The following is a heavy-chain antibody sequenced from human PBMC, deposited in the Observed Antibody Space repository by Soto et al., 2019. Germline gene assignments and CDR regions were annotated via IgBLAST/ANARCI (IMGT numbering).Heavy chain of an antibody. D-gene: IGHD5-12*01. J-gene: IGHJ5*02. CDR1: GYSFTSYW. CDR2: IDPSDSYT. CDR3: PRLRSGYAPEGRAFDP. V-gene: IGHV5-10-1*01. Sequence: GESLKISCKGSGYSFTSYWISWVRQMPGKGLEWMGRIDPSDSYTNYSPSFQGHVTISADKSISTAYLQWSSLKASDTALYYCPRLRSGYAPEGRAFDPWGQETLVTVSS.